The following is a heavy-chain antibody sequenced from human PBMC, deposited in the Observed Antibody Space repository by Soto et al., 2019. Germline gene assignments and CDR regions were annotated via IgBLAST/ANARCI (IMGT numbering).Heavy chain of an antibody. J-gene: IGHJ6*02. V-gene: IGHV1-3*01. Sequence: KVSCKASGYTFTSYAMHWVRQAPGQRLEWMGWINAGNGNTKYSQKFQGRVTITRDTSASTAYMELSSLRSEDTAVYYCASSYSNYALIDYYYGMDIWGQGTTVTVSS. CDR3: ASSYSNYALIDYYYGMDI. D-gene: IGHD4-4*01. CDR2: INAGNGNT. CDR1: GYTFTSYA.